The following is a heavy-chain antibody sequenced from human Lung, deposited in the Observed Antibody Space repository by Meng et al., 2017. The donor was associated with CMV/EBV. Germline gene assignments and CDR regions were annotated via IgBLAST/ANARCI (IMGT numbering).Heavy chain of an antibody. J-gene: IGHJ6*02. D-gene: IGHD5-12*01. CDR1: GYTFISYG. V-gene: IGHV1-18*01. CDR2: ISAYNGRT. CDR3: ARGGYSDYDVRGSDYYYGMDV. Sequence: ASXXVSXKASGYTFISYGISWVRQAPGQGLEWMGWISAYNGRTNYAQKFQGRVTMTTDTSTNTEYTELRSLRSDDTAVYFCARGGYSDYDVRGSDYYYGMDVXGQGXTVTVSS.